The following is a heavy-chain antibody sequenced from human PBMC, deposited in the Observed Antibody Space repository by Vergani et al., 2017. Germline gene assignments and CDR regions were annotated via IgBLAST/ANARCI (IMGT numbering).Heavy chain of an antibody. CDR1: GGSISSCGYY. Sequence: QVQLQESGPGLVKPSQTLSLTCTVSGGSISSCGYYWSWIRQHPGKGLEWIGYIYYSGSTYYNPSLESRLTISLDTSENHLSLKLTSVTAADTAVYYCARQKDYYMDVWGKGATVTVS. CDR3: ARQKDYYMDV. V-gene: IGHV4-31*03. CDR2: IYYSGST. J-gene: IGHJ6*03.